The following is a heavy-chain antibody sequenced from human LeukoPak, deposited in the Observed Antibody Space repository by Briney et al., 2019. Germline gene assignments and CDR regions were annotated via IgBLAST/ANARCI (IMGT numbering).Heavy chain of an antibody. V-gene: IGHV1-8*01. J-gene: IGHJ6*02. CDR3: ERSREVRRYLWMLDYSLDV. CDR2: MNPDNDDT. CDR1: GYTFTSYD. D-gene: IGHD2-2*03. Sequence: GASVKVSCKASGYTFTSYDINWVRQAPGQGLEWMGWMNPDNDDTGSAQRFQGRITMTRDTSISTAYMELSGLRYEDKAIYYCERSREVRRYLWMLDYSLDVWGQGTTVTVSS.